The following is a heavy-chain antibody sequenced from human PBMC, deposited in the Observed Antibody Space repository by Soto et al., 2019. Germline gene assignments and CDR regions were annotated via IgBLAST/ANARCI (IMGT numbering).Heavy chain of an antibody. D-gene: IGHD3-10*01. J-gene: IGHJ5*02. CDR3: GGGAGHNWFDP. CDR1: GFTFSSYA. CDR2: ISYDGSNK. V-gene: IGHV3-30-3*01. Sequence: QVQLVESGGGVVQPGRSLRLSCAASGFTFSSYAMHWVRQAPGKGLEWVAVISYDGSNKYYADSVKGRFTISRDNSKNTLYLQMNSLRAEDTAVYYWGGGAGHNWFDPWGQGTLVTVSS.